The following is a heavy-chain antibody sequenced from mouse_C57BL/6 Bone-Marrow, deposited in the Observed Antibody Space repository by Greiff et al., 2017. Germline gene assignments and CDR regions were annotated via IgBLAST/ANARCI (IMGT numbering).Heavy chain of an antibody. V-gene: IGHV14-4*01. CDR1: GFNIKDDY. CDR3: THYYYGSYYFGY. J-gene: IGHJ2*01. D-gene: IGHD1-1*01. Sequence: EVQRVESGAELVRPGASVKLSCTASGFNIKDDYMHWVKQRPEQGLEWIGWIDPENGDTEYASKFQGKATITADTSSNTAYLKLSSLTSEDTAVYYCTHYYYGSYYFGYWGQGTTLTVSS. CDR2: IDPENGDT.